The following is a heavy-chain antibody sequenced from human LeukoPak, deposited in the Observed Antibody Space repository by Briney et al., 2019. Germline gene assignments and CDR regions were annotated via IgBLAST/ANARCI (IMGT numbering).Heavy chain of an antibody. CDR3: ARGALNYGDYVLSNWFDP. J-gene: IGHJ5*02. D-gene: IGHD4-17*01. Sequence: SVKVSCKASGGTFSSYAISWVRQAPGQGLEWMGGIIPIFGTANYAQKFQGRVTITADESTSTAYMELSSLRSEDTAVYYCARGALNYGDYVLSNWFDPWGQGTLVTVSS. V-gene: IGHV1-69*13. CDR2: IIPIFGTA. CDR1: GGTFSSYA.